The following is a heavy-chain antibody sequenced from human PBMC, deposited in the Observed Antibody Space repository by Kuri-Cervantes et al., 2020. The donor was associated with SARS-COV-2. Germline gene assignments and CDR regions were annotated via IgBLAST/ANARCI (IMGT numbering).Heavy chain of an antibody. D-gene: IGHD2-15*01. CDR2: IKQDGSEK. J-gene: IGHJ4*02. CDR3: AREAFGYCSGGSCYSHY. CDR1: GFTFSRYW. V-gene: IGHV3-7*01. Sequence: GESLKISCAASGFTFSRYWMHWVCQAPEKGLEWLANIKQDGSEKYYVDSVKGRFTISRDNAKNSLYLQMNSLSAEDTAVYYCAREAFGYCSGGSCYSHYWGQGTLVTVSS.